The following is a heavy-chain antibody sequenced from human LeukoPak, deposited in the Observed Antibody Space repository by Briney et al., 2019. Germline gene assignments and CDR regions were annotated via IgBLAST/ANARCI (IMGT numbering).Heavy chain of an antibody. V-gene: IGHV4-34*01. CDR1: GGSFSGYY. Sequence: PSETLSLTCAVYGGSFSGYYWSWIRQPPGQGLEWIGEINHSGSTNYNPSLKSRVTISVDTSKNQFSLKLSSVTAADTAVYYCARGATVTTLRFDPWGQGTLVTVSS. CDR2: INHSGST. J-gene: IGHJ5*02. D-gene: IGHD4-17*01. CDR3: ARGATVTTLRFDP.